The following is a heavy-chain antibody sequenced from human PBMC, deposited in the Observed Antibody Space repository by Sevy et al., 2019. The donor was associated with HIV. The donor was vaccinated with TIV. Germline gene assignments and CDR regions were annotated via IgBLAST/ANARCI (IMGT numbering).Heavy chain of an antibody. CDR1: GYTFTGYY. V-gene: IGHV1-2*02. CDR2: INPDSGGT. Sequence: ASVKVSCTASGYTFTGYYIHWVRQAPGQGLEWMGWINPDSGGTDYAQNLQGRVTMTRDTSIGTAYLELRSLRSDDTAVFYCARARVTPTPGFGFYYAMDVWGQGTTVTVSS. D-gene: IGHD2-21*02. CDR3: ARARVTPTPGFGFYYAMDV. J-gene: IGHJ6*02.